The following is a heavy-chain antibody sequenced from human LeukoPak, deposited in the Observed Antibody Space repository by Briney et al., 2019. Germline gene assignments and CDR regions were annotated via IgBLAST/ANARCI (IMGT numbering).Heavy chain of an antibody. CDR3: ATDRRGYGDYRDPPDWYFDL. J-gene: IGHJ2*01. D-gene: IGHD4-17*01. V-gene: IGHV1-24*01. CDR2: FDPDDGDT. Sequence: ASVKVSCTVSGYTLTELSMHWVRQAPGKGLEWMGGFDPDDGDTIDAQKFQGRVTMTEDTSTDTAYMELSSLRSEDTAVYYCATDRRGYGDYRDPPDWYFDLWGRGTLVTVSS. CDR1: GYTLTELS.